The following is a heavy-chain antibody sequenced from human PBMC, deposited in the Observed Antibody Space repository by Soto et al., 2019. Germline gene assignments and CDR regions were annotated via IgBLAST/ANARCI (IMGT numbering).Heavy chain of an antibody. D-gene: IGHD6-13*01. CDR1: GGSISSSSYY. CDR2: IYYSGST. J-gene: IGHJ4*02. Sequence: TSETLSLTCTVSGGSISSSSYYWGWIRQPPGKGLEWIGSIYYSGSTYYNPSLKSRVTISVDTSKNQFSLKLSSVTAADTAVYYCARHLAAAGLAGFDYWRQGTLVTVSS. CDR3: ARHLAAAGLAGFDY. V-gene: IGHV4-39*01.